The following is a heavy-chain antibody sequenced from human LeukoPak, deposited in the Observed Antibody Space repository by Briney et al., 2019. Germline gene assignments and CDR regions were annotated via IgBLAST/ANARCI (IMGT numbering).Heavy chain of an antibody. CDR1: GFTFSSST. CDR3: ARDMWAPKWYFDL. J-gene: IGHJ2*01. CDR2: ISSDDTTI. V-gene: IGHV3-48*02. D-gene: IGHD1-26*01. Sequence: GGPLRLSGLASGFTFSSSTMNWVRKPPGKGPEWVSYISSDDTTIYYADSVKGRFTISRDNAKNSLYLQMNSLRDEDTAVYYCARDMWAPKWYFDLWGRGTLVTVSS.